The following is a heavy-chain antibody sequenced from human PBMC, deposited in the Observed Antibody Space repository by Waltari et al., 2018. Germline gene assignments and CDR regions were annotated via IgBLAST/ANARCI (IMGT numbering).Heavy chain of an antibody. D-gene: IGHD4-4*01. J-gene: IGHJ4*02. Sequence: IGRIDYSGSTYYNPSLKSRVTISVDTSKNQFSLKLSSVTAADTAVYYCARHISHADVTKRGFDYWGQGALVTVSS. CDR2: IDYSGST. CDR3: ARHISHADVTKRGFDY. V-gene: IGHV4-39*01.